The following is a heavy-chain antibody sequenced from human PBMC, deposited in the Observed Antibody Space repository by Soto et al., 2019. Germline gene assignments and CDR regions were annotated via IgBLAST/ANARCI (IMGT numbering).Heavy chain of an antibody. D-gene: IGHD2-2*01. CDR1: GFTFSSYA. CDR2: ISGSGGST. V-gene: IGHV3-23*01. CDR3: ARPPSRYCSSTSCWSY. Sequence: GGSLRLSCAASGFTFSSYAMSWVRQAPGKGLEWVSAISGSGGSTYYADSVKGRFTISRDNSKNTLYLQMNSLRAEDTAVYYCARPPSRYCSSTSCWSYWGQGTLVTVSS. J-gene: IGHJ4*02.